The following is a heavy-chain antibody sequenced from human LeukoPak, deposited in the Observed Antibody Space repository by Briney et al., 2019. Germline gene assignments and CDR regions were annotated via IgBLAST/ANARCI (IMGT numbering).Heavy chain of an antibody. V-gene: IGHV4-39*01. CDR3: ATTMTARPHDAFDI. D-gene: IGHD6-6*01. J-gene: IGHJ3*02. CDR2: SDYSGST. Sequence: SETLSLTCTVSGASIRSRSYYWAWIRQSPGKGPEWIGSSDYSGSTNYNLSLKSRVTMSVDTSTNQFSLRLSSVTAADTAVYYCATTMTARPHDAFDIWDQGTMVAVS. CDR1: GASIRSRSYY.